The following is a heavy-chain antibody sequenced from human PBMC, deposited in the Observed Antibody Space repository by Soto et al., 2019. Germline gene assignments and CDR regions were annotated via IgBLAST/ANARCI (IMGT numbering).Heavy chain of an antibody. CDR2: ISAHNGNT. CDR3: ARGRYGDY. D-gene: IGHD1-1*01. J-gene: IGHJ4*02. CDR1: GYAFTTYG. V-gene: IGHV1-18*01. Sequence: QFHLVQSGAEVKKPGASVKVSCKGSGYAFTTYGITWVRQAPGQGLEWMGWISAHNGNTNYAQKLQGRVTVTRDTSTSTAYMVLRSLRSDDTGVYYCARGRYGDYWGQGALVTVSS.